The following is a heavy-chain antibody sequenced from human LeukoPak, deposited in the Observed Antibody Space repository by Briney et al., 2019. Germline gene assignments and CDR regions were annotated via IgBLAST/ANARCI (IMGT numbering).Heavy chain of an antibody. Sequence: GGSLRLSCAASGFTFSSYAMSWVRQAPGKGLEWVSAISGSGGSTYYADSVKGRFTISRDNSKNTLYLQMNSLRAEDTAVYYCAKDSAIFGVVKNFDYWGQGTLVTVSS. J-gene: IGHJ4*02. CDR2: ISGSGGST. D-gene: IGHD3-3*01. CDR1: GFTFSSYA. CDR3: AKDSAIFGVVKNFDY. V-gene: IGHV3-23*01.